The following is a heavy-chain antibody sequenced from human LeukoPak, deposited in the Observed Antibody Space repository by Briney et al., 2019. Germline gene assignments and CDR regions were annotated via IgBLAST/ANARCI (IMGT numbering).Heavy chain of an antibody. CDR3: ATDRYSVYYSDN. Sequence: GGSLRLSCAASGFTFSDAWMCWVRQAPGKGLEWVGRIKNKRDGGTAEYSAPVKGRFSISRDDSKNKLYLQMNSLQTEDTAVYYCATDRYSVYYSDNWGQGTLVTVSS. CDR2: IKNKRDGGTA. CDR1: GFTFSDAW. D-gene: IGHD5/OR15-5a*01. J-gene: IGHJ4*02. V-gene: IGHV3-15*01.